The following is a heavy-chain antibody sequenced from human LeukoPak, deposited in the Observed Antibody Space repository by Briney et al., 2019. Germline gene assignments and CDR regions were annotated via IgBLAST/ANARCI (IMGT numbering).Heavy chain of an antibody. Sequence: PSETLSLTCTVSGGSISSSNYCWDWIRQPPGKGLEWIGTVCNTGITYYNPSLTSRVTISVDTSKNQFSLNLDSVTSADTAVHFCARHEFSRFKNGFNAFHIWGQGTMVTVSS. CDR2: VCNTGIT. D-gene: IGHD3-16*02. CDR1: GGSISSSNYC. V-gene: IGHV4-39*01. J-gene: IGHJ3*02. CDR3: ARHEFSRFKNGFNAFHI.